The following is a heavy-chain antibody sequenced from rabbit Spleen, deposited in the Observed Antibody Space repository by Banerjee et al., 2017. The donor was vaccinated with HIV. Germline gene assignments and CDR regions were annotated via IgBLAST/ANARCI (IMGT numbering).Heavy chain of an antibody. CDR2: IYGGTTGTT. CDR1: GISFSSSYY. J-gene: IGHJ6*01. D-gene: IGHD1-1*01. CDR3: ARDTSSSFSSYGMDL. Sequence: QSLEESGGDLVKPGASLTLTCTASGISFSSSYYMSWVRQAPGKGLEWIACIYGGTTGTTYHASWANGRFTISKTSSTTVTLQMTSLTAADTATYFCARDTSSSFSSYGMDLWGPGTLVTVS. V-gene: IGHV1S40*01.